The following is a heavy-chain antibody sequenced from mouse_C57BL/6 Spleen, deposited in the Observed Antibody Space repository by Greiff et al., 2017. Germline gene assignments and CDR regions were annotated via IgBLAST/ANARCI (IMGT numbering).Heavy chain of an antibody. V-gene: IGHV5-6*01. CDR1: GFTFSSYG. Sequence: DVQLQESGGDLVKPGGSLKLSCAASGFTFSSYGMSWVRQTPDKRLEWVATISSGGSYTYYPDSVKGRFTISRDNAKNTLYLQMSSLKSEDTAMYYCARHAGTGTYFDYWGQGTTLTVSS. CDR2: ISSGGSYT. J-gene: IGHJ2*01. D-gene: IGHD4-1*01. CDR3: ARHAGTGTYFDY.